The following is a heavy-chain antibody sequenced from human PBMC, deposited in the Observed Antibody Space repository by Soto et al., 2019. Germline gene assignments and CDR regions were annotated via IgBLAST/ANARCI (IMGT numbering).Heavy chain of an antibody. CDR3: VRQAKLTTVTANVGYYYGLDV. J-gene: IGHJ6*02. CDR2: MSGSGSGT. D-gene: IGHD4-4*01. Sequence: DVQLLESGGGLVQPRGSLRLSCAASGFRFSTYDMSWVRQAPGKGLEWVSVMSGSGSGTYYADSVKGRFTISRENSKNTLYLQRISLRAGDTAVYYCVRQAKLTTVTANVGYYYGLDVWGQGTTVIVSS. V-gene: IGHV3-23*01. CDR1: GFRFSTYD.